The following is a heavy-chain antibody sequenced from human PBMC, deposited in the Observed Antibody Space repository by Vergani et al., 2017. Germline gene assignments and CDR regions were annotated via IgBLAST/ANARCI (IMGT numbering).Heavy chain of an antibody. J-gene: IGHJ4*02. D-gene: IGHD5-24*01. CDR2: IIPIFGTA. CDR1: GYTFTSYA. V-gene: IGHV1-69*13. CDR3: ASGRGDGYNLDY. Sequence: QVQLVQSGAEVKKPGASVKVSCKASGYTFTSYAMHWVRQAPGQRLEWMGRIIPIFGTANYAQKFQGRVTITADESTSTAYMELSSLRSEDTAVYYCASGRGDGYNLDYWGQGTLVTVSS.